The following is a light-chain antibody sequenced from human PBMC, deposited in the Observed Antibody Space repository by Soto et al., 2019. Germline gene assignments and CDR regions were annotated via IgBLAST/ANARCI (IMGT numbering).Light chain of an antibody. CDR2: DAS. J-gene: IGKJ4*01. V-gene: IGKV3-11*01. CDR3: QQYNNWPLT. Sequence: EIVLTQSPATLPLSPGERATLSCRASQSVRSFLAWYQQKPGQAPRLLIYDASNRATGVPGRFSGSGSGTDFTLTISSLEPEDFAVYYCQQYNNWPLTFGGGTKVDIK. CDR1: QSVRSF.